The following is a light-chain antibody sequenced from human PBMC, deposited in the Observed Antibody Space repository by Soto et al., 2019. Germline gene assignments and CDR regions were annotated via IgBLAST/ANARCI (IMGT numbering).Light chain of an antibody. V-gene: IGLV3-21*02. CDR3: QVWDSSSDHPYV. Sequence: SYELTQPPSVSVAPGQTARITCGGNNIGRKSVHWYQQKPGQAPVLVVYDDSDRPSGIPERFSGSNSGNTATLTISRVEAGDEVDYYCQVWDSSSDHPYVFGTGTKLTVL. CDR1: NIGRKS. J-gene: IGLJ1*01. CDR2: DDS.